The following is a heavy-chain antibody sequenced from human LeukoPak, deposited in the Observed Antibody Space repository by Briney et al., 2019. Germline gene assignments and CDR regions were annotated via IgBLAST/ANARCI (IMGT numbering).Heavy chain of an antibody. CDR2: IYTSGST. J-gene: IGHJ6*03. CDR3: ARLAVADYYYYYYMDV. CDR1: GGSISSYY. V-gene: IGHV4-4*09. Sequence: SETLSLTCTVSGGSISSYYWSWIRQPPGKGLEWIGYIYTSGSTNYNPSHKSRVTISVDTSKNQFSLKLSSVTAADTAVYYCARLAVADYYYYYYMDVWGKGTTVTVSS. D-gene: IGHD6-19*01.